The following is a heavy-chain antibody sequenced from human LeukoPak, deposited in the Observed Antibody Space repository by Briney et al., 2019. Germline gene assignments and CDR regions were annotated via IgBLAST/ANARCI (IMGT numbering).Heavy chain of an antibody. CDR1: GFTFSSYA. CDR2: ISGSGGST. Sequence: GGSLRLSCAASGFTFSSYAMSWVRQAPGKGLEWVSAISGSGGSTYYADSVKGRFTISRDNSKNTLYLQMNSLRAEDTAVYYCAKVKKLGMIVVAMDYFDYWGQGTLVTVSS. D-gene: IGHD3-22*01. CDR3: AKVKKLGMIVVAMDYFDY. V-gene: IGHV3-23*01. J-gene: IGHJ4*02.